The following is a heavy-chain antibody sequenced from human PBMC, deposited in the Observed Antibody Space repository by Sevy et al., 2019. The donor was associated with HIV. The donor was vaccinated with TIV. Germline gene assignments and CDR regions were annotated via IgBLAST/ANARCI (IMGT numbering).Heavy chain of an antibody. CDR1: GFTFSNTW. J-gene: IGHJ4*02. Sequence: GGSLRLSCAGSGFTFSNTWMSWVRQAPGKGLEWIGRIKSKTYGGTTDYAAPVKGRFSISRDESKNTLYLQMNSLKTEDTAVYYCTTQWFWGQGTLVTVSS. CDR2: IKSKTYGGTT. D-gene: IGHD3-22*01. CDR3: TTQWF. V-gene: IGHV3-15*01.